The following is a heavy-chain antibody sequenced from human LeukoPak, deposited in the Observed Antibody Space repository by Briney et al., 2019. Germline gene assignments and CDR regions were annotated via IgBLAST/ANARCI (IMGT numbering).Heavy chain of an antibody. J-gene: IGHJ6*03. CDR2: MNPNSGNT. CDR1: GYTFTSYD. Sequence: ASVKPACKASGYTFTSYDINWVRQATGQGLEWMGWMNPNSGNTGYAQKFQGRVTMTRNTSISTAYMELSSLRSEDTAMYYCARAPEWGKSNYYYYMDVWGKGTTVTVSS. V-gene: IGHV1-8*01. D-gene: IGHD1-26*01. CDR3: ARAPEWGKSNYYYYMDV.